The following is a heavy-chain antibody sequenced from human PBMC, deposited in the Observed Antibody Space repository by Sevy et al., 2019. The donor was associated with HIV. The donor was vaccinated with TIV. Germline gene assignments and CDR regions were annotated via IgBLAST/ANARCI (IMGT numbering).Heavy chain of an antibody. D-gene: IGHD6-19*01. V-gene: IGHV3-30*02. CDR3: AKDCSSGCHPIRAAFDI. Sequence: GGSLRLSCAASGFTFSSYGMHWVRQAPGKGLEWVAFIRYDGSNKYYAYSVKGRFTISRDNSKNTLYLQMNSLRAEDTAVYYCAKDCSSGCHPIRAAFDIWGQGTMVTVSS. J-gene: IGHJ3*02. CDR1: GFTFSSYG. CDR2: IRYDGSNK.